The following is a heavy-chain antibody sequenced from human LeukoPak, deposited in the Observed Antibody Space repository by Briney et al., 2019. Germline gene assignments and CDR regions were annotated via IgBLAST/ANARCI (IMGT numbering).Heavy chain of an antibody. CDR1: GFTFSSYS. CDR3: ARESIAAY. D-gene: IGHD6-6*01. CDR2: INSISSTI. Sequence: GGSLRLSCAASGFTFSSYSMNWVRQAPGKGLEWVSYINSISSTIIYADSVRGRFTISRDNAKNSLYLQMNSLRAEDTAVYYCARESIAAYWGQGTLVTVSS. V-gene: IGHV3-48*04. J-gene: IGHJ4*02.